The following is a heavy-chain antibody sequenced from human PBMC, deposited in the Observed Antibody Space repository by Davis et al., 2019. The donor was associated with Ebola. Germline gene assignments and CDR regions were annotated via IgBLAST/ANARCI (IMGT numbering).Heavy chain of an antibody. CDR3: ARERGVRGLYYYYGMDV. V-gene: IGHV1-3*01. CDR2: INAGNGNT. J-gene: IGHJ6*02. D-gene: IGHD3-10*01. Sequence: ASVKVSCKASGYTFTSYAMHWVRQAPGQRLEWMGWINAGNGNTKYSQKFQGRATITRDTSASTAYMELRSLRSDDTAVYYCARERGVRGLYYYYGMDVWGQGTTVTVSS. CDR1: GYTFTSYA.